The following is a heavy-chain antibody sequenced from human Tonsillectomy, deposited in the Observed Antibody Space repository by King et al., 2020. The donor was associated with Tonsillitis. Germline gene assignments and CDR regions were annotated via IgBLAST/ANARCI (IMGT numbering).Heavy chain of an antibody. CDR2: ISSSSSTI. J-gene: IGHJ5*02. V-gene: IGHV3-48*01. CDR1: GFTFSSYS. CDR3: ARRYDFWSGYRWFDP. D-gene: IGHD3-3*01. Sequence: DVQLVESGGGLVQPGGSLRLSCAASGFTFSSYSMNWVRQAPGKGLEWVSYISSSSSTIYYADSVKGRFTISRDNAKNSLYLQMNSLRAEDTALYYCARRYDFWSGYRWFDPWGQGTLVTVSS.